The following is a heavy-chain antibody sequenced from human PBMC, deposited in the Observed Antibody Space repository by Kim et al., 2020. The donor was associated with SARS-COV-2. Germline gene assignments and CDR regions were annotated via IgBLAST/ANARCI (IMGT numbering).Heavy chain of an antibody. Sequence: GGSLRLSCAASGFTFSSYGMHWVRQAPGKGLEWVAVISYDGSNKYYADSVKGRFTISRDNSKNTLYLQMNSLRAEDTAVYYCAKDSSPWAFAKYGMDVWGQGTTVTVSS. J-gene: IGHJ6*02. V-gene: IGHV3-30*18. CDR3: AKDSSPWAFAKYGMDV. D-gene: IGHD3-16*01. CDR2: ISYDGSNK. CDR1: GFTFSSYG.